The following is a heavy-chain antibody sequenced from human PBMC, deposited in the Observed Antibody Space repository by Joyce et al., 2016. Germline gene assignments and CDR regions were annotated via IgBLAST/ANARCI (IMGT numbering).Heavy chain of an antibody. CDR1: GYTFPNYY. J-gene: IGHJ6*02. CDR3: ARDTAMATGYYYYGMDV. CDR2: INPSGGST. D-gene: IGHD5-18*01. Sequence: QVQLVQSGAEVKKPGASVKVSCKASGYTFPNYYMHWVRQVPGQGLEWMGIINPSGGSTNSAQKFQGRVTMTRDTSTSTVYMELSSLRSEDTAGYYCARDTAMATGYYYYGMDVWGQGTTVTVSS. V-gene: IGHV1-46*01.